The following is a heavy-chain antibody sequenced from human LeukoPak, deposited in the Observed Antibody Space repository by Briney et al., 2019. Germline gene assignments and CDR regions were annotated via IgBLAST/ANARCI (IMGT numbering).Heavy chain of an antibody. D-gene: IGHD2-2*03. CDR3: ARDRLTSGYCSSTSCYGFDY. Sequence: SVKVSCKASGGTFSSYAISWVRQAPGQGLEWMGRIIPILGIANYAQKFQGRVTITADKSTSTAYMELSSLRSEDTAAYYCARDRLTSGYCSSTSCYGFDYWGQGTLVTVSS. J-gene: IGHJ4*02. CDR1: GGTFSSYA. V-gene: IGHV1-69*04. CDR2: IIPILGIA.